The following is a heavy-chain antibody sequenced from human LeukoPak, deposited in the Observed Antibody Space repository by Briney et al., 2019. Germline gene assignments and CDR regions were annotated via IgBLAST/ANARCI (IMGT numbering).Heavy chain of an antibody. CDR3: ARVGCSGGSCYDYYYYYMDV. Sequence: SETLSLTCAVYGGSFSGYYWSWIRQPPGKGLEWIGEINHSGSTNYNPSLKSRVTISVDTSKNQFSLKLSSVTAADTAVYYCARVGCSGGSCYDYYYYYMDVWGKGTTVTVSS. V-gene: IGHV4-34*01. J-gene: IGHJ6*03. CDR2: INHSGST. D-gene: IGHD2-15*01. CDR1: GGSFSGYY.